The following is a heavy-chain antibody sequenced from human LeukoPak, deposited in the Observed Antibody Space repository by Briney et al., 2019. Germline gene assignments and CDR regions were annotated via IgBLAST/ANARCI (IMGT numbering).Heavy chain of an antibody. CDR3: ARHQKGEYGQNDY. J-gene: IGHJ4*02. CDR2: IYYSGST. D-gene: IGHD4-17*01. V-gene: IGHV4-39*07. Sequence: SETLSLTCTVSGGSISSSSYYWGWIRQPPGKGLEWIGSIYYSGSTYYNPSLKSRVTISVDTSKNQFSLKLSSVTAADTAVYYCARHQKGEYGQNDYWGQGTLVTVSS. CDR1: GGSISSSSYY.